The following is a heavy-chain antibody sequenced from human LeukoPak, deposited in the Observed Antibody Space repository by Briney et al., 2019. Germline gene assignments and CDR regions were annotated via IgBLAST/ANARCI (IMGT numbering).Heavy chain of an antibody. CDR2: ISSTSDYI. J-gene: IGHJ4*02. Sequence: GGSLRLSCAASGFTFSSYSMNWVRQAPGKGLEWVSIISSTSDYIYYADSVKGRFTISRDNAKNSLYLQMNSLRAEDTAVYYCASLHDIVVAPPATIDYWGQGTLVTVSS. CDR1: GFTFSSYS. CDR3: ASLHDIVVAPPATIDY. D-gene: IGHD2-2*01. V-gene: IGHV3-21*01.